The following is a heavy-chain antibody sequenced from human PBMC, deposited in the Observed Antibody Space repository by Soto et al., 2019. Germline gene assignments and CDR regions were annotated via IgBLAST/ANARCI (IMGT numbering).Heavy chain of an antibody. CDR2: TYYRSKWYN. D-gene: IGHD3-22*01. J-gene: IGHJ5*02. Sequence: PSQTLSLTCVISGDSVSSNSAAWNWIRQSPSRGLEWLGRTYYRSKWYNDCAVSVKSRITINPDTSKNQFSLQLNSVTPEDTAVYYCARDRDYYDSSGSPNWFDPWGQGTLVTVSS. CDR1: GDSVSSNSAA. CDR3: ARDRDYYDSSGSPNWFDP. V-gene: IGHV6-1*01.